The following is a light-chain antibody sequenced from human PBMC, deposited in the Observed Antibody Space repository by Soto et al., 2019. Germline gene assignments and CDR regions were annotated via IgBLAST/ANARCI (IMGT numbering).Light chain of an antibody. J-gene: IGKJ5*01. CDR2: GAS. Sequence: ETVLTQSPGTLSLSPGETATLSCRASQSVASNSLAWYQQKPGQAPRLLVYGASGRATDIPDRFSGSGSGTDFTLTISSLEPEDSAVYYCQQRNMWPITFGQGTRLEI. CDR3: QQRNMWPIT. V-gene: IGKV3D-20*02. CDR1: QSVASNS.